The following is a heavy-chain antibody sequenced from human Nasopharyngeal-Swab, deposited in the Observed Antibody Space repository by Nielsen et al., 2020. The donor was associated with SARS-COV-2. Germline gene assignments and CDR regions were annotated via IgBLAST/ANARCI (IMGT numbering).Heavy chain of an antibody. Sequence: GALKISCAASGFTVSSNYMSCVRPAPGKGLEWVSVIYSGGSTCYADSVKGRFTISRDNSKNTLYLQMNSLRAEDTAVYYCATAGTYYDILTGYYKGGIDYCGQGTLVTVSS. D-gene: IGHD3-9*01. CDR2: IYSGGST. V-gene: IGHV3-66*01. J-gene: IGHJ4*02. CDR1: GFTVSSNY. CDR3: ATAGTYYDILTGYYKGGIDY.